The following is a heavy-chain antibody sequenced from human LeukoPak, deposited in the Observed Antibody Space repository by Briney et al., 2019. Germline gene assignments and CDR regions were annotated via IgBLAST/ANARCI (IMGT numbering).Heavy chain of an antibody. D-gene: IGHD3-22*01. V-gene: IGHV3-48*01. CDR2: ISGSSNNI. CDR3: ARGDGYDSSPSY. CDR1: GFTFSTYS. Sequence: GGSLRLSCAASGFTFSTYSMSWVRQAPGKGLEWVSYISGSSNNIYYADSVKGRFTISRDNAKNSLYLQMNSLRAEDTAVYYCARGDGYDSSPSYWGQGTLVTVSS. J-gene: IGHJ4*02.